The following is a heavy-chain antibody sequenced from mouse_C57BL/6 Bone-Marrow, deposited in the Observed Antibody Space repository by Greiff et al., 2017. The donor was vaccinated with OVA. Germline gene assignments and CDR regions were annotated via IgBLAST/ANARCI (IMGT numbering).Heavy chain of an antibody. CDR3: ARSPLYYDYDEWYFDV. D-gene: IGHD2-4*01. CDR1: GYTFTDYN. Sequence: SGPELVKPGASVKIPCKASGYTFTDYNMDWVKQSHGKSLEWIGDINPNNGGTIYNQKFKGKATLTVDKSSSTAYMELRSLTSEDTAVYYCARSPLYYDYDEWYFDVWGTGTTVTVSS. V-gene: IGHV1-18*01. CDR2: INPNNGGT. J-gene: IGHJ1*03.